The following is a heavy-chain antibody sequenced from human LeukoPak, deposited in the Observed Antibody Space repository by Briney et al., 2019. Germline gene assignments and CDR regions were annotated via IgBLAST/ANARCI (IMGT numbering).Heavy chain of an antibody. J-gene: IGHJ6*02. CDR2: IKQDGSEK. CDR3: ARPPAFGFYYYGMDV. V-gene: IGHV3-7*03. CDR1: GFTFSSYW. Sequence: GGSLRLSCAASGFTFSSYWMSWVRQAPGKGLEWVANIKQDGSEKYYVDSVKGRFTISRDNAKNSLYLQMNSLRAEDTAVYYCARPPAFGFYYYGMDVWGQGTTVTVSS. D-gene: IGHD3-10*01.